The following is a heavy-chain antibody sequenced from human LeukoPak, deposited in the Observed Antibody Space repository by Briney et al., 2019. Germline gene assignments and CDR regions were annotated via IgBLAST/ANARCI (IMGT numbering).Heavy chain of an antibody. Sequence: GGALRLSCAASGFTFSSYSMNWVRQAPGKGLEWVSSISSSGSYIYYADSVKGRFTISRDNAKNSLYLQMNSLRAEDTAVYYCARDHVDFWSGYSYPKSPDIYYWDQGTLVTVSS. CDR2: ISSSGSYI. V-gene: IGHV3-21*01. J-gene: IGHJ4*02. D-gene: IGHD3-3*01. CDR1: GFTFSSYS. CDR3: ARDHVDFWSGYSYPKSPDIYY.